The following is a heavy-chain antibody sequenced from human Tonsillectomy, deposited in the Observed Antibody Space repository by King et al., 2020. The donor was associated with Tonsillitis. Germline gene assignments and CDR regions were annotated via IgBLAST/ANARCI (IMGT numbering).Heavy chain of an antibody. V-gene: IGHV3-23*04. Sequence: DVQLVESGGGLEQPGGSLRLSCGASGFTFSSYAMSWVRQAPGKGLEWVSVISGSGGSINYADSVKGRFTISRDNFKNTVFLQMNSLRAEDTAVYYCAKDGTPASSGWFYSYYYMDVWGKGTTVTVSS. J-gene: IGHJ6*03. CDR2: ISGSGGSI. CDR3: AKDGTPASSGWFYSYYYMDV. CDR1: GFTFSSYA. D-gene: IGHD6-19*01.